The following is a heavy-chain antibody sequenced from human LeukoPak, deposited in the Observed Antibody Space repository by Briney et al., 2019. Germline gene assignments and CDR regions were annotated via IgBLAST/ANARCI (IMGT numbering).Heavy chain of an antibody. Sequence: ASVKVSCKASGYTFTGYYMHWVRQAPGQGLEWMGRINPNSGGTNYAQKFQGRVTMTRDTSISTAYMELSRLRSDDTAVYYCERVARAAVSGYSGLNWFDPWGQGTLVTVSS. CDR1: GYTFTGYY. CDR3: ERVARAAVSGYSGLNWFDP. J-gene: IGHJ5*02. V-gene: IGHV1-2*06. CDR2: INPNSGGT. D-gene: IGHD2-15*01.